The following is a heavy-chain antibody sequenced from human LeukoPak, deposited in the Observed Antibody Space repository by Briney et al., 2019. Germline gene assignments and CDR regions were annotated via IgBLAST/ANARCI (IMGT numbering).Heavy chain of an antibody. J-gene: IGHJ4*02. CDR1: GLSFSTYA. Sequence: GGSLRLSCTASGLSFSTYAMHWVRQAPGKGLECVSAISGNGDSTYYADSVRGRFTISRDNAKNSLYLQMNSLRAEDTALYYCARDGRDGYSPFDFWGQGTLVTVSS. D-gene: IGHD5-24*01. CDR2: ISGNGDST. CDR3: ARDGRDGYSPFDF. V-gene: IGHV3-64*04.